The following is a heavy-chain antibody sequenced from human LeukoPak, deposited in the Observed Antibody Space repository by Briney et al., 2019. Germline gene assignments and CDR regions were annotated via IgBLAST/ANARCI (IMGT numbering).Heavy chain of an antibody. Sequence: ASVKVSCKASGYTFTGYYMHWVRQATGQGLEWMGWMNPNSGNTGYAQKFQGRVTMTRNTSISTAYMELSSLRSDDTAVYYCAKKEVDYYYYMDVWGKGTTVTISS. CDR2: MNPNSGNT. CDR3: AKKEVDYYYYMDV. CDR1: GYTFTGYY. D-gene: IGHD2-15*01. V-gene: IGHV1-8*02. J-gene: IGHJ6*03.